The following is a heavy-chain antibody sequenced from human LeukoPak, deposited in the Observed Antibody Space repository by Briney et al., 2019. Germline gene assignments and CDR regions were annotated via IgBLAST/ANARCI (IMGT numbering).Heavy chain of an antibody. CDR2: ISYDGSNK. J-gene: IGHJ4*02. D-gene: IGHD1-26*01. Sequence: GGSLRLSCAASGFTFSSYAMHWVRQAPGKGLEWVAVISYDGSNKCYADSVKGRFTISRDNSKNTLYLQMNSLRAEDTAVYYCALSDLWELHDYWGQGTLVTVSS. V-gene: IGHV3-30-3*01. CDR1: GFTFSSYA. CDR3: ALSDLWELHDY.